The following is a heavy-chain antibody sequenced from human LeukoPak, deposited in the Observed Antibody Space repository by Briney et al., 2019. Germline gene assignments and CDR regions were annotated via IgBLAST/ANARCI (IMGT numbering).Heavy chain of an antibody. CDR2: ISSSSNTI. CDR3: ATESGTYSGTCFDY. V-gene: IGHV3-48*01. D-gene: IGHD1-26*01. J-gene: IGHJ4*02. Sequence: PGGSLRLSCAASGFTFSSYNMNWVRQAPGKGLEWVSYISSSSNTIYYADSVKGRFTISRDNAKNSLYLQMNSLRAEDTAVYYCATESGTYSGTCFDYWGQGTLVTVSP. CDR1: GFTFSSYN.